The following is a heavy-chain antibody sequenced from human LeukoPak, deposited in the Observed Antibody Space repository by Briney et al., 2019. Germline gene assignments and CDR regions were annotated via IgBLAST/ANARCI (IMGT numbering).Heavy chain of an antibody. V-gene: IGHV3-33*01. Sequence: GGSLRLSCAASGFTFSSYGMHWVRQAPGKGLEWVAVIWYDGSNKYYADSVKGRFTISRDNSKNTLYLQMNSLRAEDTAVYYCARVHCGGDCYPPYFDYWGQGTLVTVSS. D-gene: IGHD2-21*02. J-gene: IGHJ4*02. CDR2: IWYDGSNK. CDR3: ARVHCGGDCYPPYFDY. CDR1: GFTFSSYG.